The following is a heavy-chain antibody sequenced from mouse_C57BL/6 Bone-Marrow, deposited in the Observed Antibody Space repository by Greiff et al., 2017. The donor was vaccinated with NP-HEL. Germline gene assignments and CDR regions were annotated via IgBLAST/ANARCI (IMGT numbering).Heavy chain of an antibody. CDR3: TTHYGTPYYYAMDY. J-gene: IGHJ4*01. CDR1: GFNIKDDY. D-gene: IGHD1-1*01. CDR2: IDPENGDT. V-gene: IGHV14-4*01. Sequence: EVQLQQSGAELVRPGASVKLSCTASGFNIKDDYMHWVKQRPEQGLEWIGWIDPENGDTEYASKFQGKATITADTSSNTAYLQLSSLTSKDTAVYYCTTHYGTPYYYAMDYWGQGTSVTVSS.